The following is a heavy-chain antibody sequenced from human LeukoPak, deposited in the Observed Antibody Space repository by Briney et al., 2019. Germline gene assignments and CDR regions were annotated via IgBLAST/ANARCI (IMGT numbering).Heavy chain of an antibody. CDR1: GFTFTSYW. J-gene: IGHJ4*02. CDR2: VNGDGRTT. CDR3: AREVITLGMNYLDS. D-gene: IGHD3-16*01. V-gene: IGHV3-74*01. Sequence: GGSLRLSCAVSGFTFTSYWTHWVRQDPGKGLMWVSRVNGDGRTTTYADSVKGRFTISRDNAKNTLYLQMTSLRAEDTAVYYCAREVITLGMNYLDSWGQGILVTVSS.